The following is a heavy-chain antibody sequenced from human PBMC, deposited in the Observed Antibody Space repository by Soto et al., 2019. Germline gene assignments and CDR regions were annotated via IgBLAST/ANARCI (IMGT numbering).Heavy chain of an antibody. CDR2: ISYDGGDK. J-gene: IGHJ4*02. V-gene: IGHV3-30*18. Sequence: QVQLVESGGGVVQPGRSLRLSCAASGFTFNNYAMHWVRQAPGKGLEWVAFISYDGGDKYYGDSVKGRFTISRDKSRNTLYLQMNSLRPDDTAVYYCAKDSSEGYFDYWGQGSLVTVSS. CDR1: GFTFNNYA. CDR3: AKDSSEGYFDY.